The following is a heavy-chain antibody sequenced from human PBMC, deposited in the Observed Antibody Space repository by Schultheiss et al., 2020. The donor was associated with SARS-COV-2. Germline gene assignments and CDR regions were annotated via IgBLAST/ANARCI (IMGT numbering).Heavy chain of an antibody. J-gene: IGHJ5*02. V-gene: IGHV4-59*01. D-gene: IGHD3-3*01. CDR3: ARVVSIFGVVQREDWFDP. Sequence: SETLSLTCSVSGASITRYYWSWIRQPPGKGLEWIGYIFYSGSTYYNPSLKSRVTISVDTSKNQFSLKLSSVTAADTAFYYCARVVSIFGVVQREDWFDPWGQGTLVTVSS. CDR1: GASITRYY. CDR2: IFYSGST.